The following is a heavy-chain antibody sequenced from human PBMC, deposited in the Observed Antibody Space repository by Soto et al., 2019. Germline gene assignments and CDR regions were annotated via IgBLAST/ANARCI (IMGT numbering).Heavy chain of an antibody. CDR2: IYWDDDK. Sequence: QITLKESGPPLVRPAQTLTLTCAFSGFSLTTTHMGVAWIRQPPGKALEWLALIYWDDDKRYSPSLKNRLAISKDPSRNRVVLTITNMNPEDTGTYFCAHAGDYDLLSFDHWGPGTLVTVSS. D-gene: IGHD4-17*01. J-gene: IGHJ4*02. V-gene: IGHV2-5*02. CDR3: AHAGDYDLLSFDH. CDR1: GFSLTTTHMG.